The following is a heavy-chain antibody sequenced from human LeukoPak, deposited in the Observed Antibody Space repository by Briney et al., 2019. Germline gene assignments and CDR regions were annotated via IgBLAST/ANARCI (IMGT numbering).Heavy chain of an antibody. Sequence: GASVKLSCKASGYTFTGYYMHWVRHAPGQGLEGMGCINRNSGGTNYAQQFKGRVTMTRDTSISTAYMAMSRLRSDDTAVYYCARGRSQKACFYDSYNAFDIWGQGTMVIVSS. J-gene: IGHJ3*02. D-gene: IGHD5/OR15-5a*01. CDR1: GYTFTGYY. CDR2: INRNSGGT. V-gene: IGHV1-2*02. CDR3: ARGRSQKACFYDSYNAFDI.